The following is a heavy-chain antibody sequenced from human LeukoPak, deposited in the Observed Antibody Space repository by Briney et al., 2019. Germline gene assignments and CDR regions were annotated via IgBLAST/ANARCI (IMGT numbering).Heavy chain of an antibody. Sequence: RTGGSLRLSCAASGFTFSSYSMSWVRQAPGRGLEWVSYISSSSSTIYYADSVKGRFTISRDNAKNSLYLQMNSLRAEDTAVYYCARDRPVPRRCSSTSCYLDYWGQGTLVTVSS. CDR3: ARDRPVPRRCSSTSCYLDY. V-gene: IGHV3-48*01. CDR2: ISSSSSTI. D-gene: IGHD2-2*01. CDR1: GFTFSSYS. J-gene: IGHJ4*02.